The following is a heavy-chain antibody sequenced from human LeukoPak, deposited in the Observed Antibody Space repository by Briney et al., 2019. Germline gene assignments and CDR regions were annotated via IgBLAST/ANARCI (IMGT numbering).Heavy chain of an antibody. J-gene: IGHJ4*02. CDR2: IKQDGSEK. CDR3: AREGGYSSSSY. V-gene: IGHV3-7*03. CDR1: GFTFSNYW. D-gene: IGHD6-13*01. Sequence: PGGSLRLSCAASGFTFSNYWMSWVRQAPGKGLEWVANIKQDGSEKYYVDSVKGRFTISRDNAKNSLYLQMNSLRAEDTAVYYCAREGGYSSSSYWGQGTLVTVSS.